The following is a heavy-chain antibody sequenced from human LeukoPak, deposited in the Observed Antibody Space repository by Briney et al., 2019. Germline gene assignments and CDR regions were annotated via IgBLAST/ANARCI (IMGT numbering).Heavy chain of an antibody. D-gene: IGHD5-24*01. J-gene: IGHJ4*02. CDR1: GYSISSGYY. V-gene: IGHV4-38-2*01. CDR2: IYHSGST. CDR3: ARLLATISGVELNDY. Sequence: SETLSLTCAVYGYSISSGYYWGWIRQPPGKGLEWIGSIYHSGSTYYNPSLKSRVTISVDTSKNQFSLKLSSVTAADTAVYYCARLLATISGVELNDYWGQGTLVTVSS.